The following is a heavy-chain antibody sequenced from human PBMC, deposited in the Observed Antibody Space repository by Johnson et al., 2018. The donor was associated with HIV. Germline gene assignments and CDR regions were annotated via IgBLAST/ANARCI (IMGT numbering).Heavy chain of an antibody. CDR1: GFAVSKNY. J-gene: IGHJ3*02. D-gene: IGHD6-13*01. CDR2: IYSGGNT. V-gene: IGHV3-66*01. CDR3: ARSGGYPNAFDM. Sequence: VLLVESGGGVVQPGGSLRLSCAASGFAVSKNYLTWVRQAPGKGLEWVSIIYSGGNTYYADSVKGRFTISRDNSKNSLFLQMNSLRVEDTAVYYCARSGGYPNAFDMWGQGTLVTVPA.